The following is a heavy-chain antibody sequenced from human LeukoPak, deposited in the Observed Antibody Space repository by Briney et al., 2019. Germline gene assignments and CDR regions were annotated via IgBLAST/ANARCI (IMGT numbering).Heavy chain of an antibody. CDR3: ARVVNWDWYFDL. J-gene: IGHJ2*01. D-gene: IGHD7-27*01. CDR2: IYYSGST. Sequence: SQTLSLTCTVSGGSISSGDYYWSWIRQHPGKGLEWIGYIYYSGSTYYNPSLKSRFTMSLDTSKNQFPLKLSSVTAADTAVYYRARVVNWDWYFDLWGRGTLVTVSS. CDR1: GGSISSGDYY. V-gene: IGHV4-31*03.